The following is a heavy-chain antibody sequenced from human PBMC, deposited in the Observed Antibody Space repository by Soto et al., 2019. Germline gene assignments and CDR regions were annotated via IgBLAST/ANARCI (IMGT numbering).Heavy chain of an antibody. CDR2: IDPSDSYT. Sequence: GESLKISCKGSGYSFTNYWITWVRQMPGKGLEWMGRIDPSDSYTNYSPSFEGLVTISVDTSIRSAYLQWSSLKASDTAIYYCARPMGYQLLVENWFDPWGPGTLVTVSS. D-gene: IGHD2-2*01. CDR3: ARPMGYQLLVENWFDP. J-gene: IGHJ5*02. CDR1: GYSFTNYW. V-gene: IGHV5-10-1*01.